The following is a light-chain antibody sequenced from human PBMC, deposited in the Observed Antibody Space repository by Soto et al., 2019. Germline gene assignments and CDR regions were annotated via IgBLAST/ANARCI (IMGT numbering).Light chain of an antibody. CDR2: KAS. J-gene: IGKJ1*01. Sequence: DIQMTQSPSTLSASVGDRVTITCRASQSISSWLAWYQQKPGKAPNLLIYKASSLESRVPSRFSGSGSGTEFTLTISSLQPDDFATYYCQQYSSYPWTFGQGTKVEIK. CDR3: QQYSSYPWT. V-gene: IGKV1-5*03. CDR1: QSISSW.